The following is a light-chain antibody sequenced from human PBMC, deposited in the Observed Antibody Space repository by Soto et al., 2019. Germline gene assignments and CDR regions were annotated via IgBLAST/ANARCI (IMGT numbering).Light chain of an antibody. V-gene: IGKV3-15*01. Sequence: EIVMTQSPATLSVSPGERGTLSCRASQSVSSNLAWYQQKPGQAPRLLIYGASTRATGIPARFSSSGSGTEFTLTVSSLQAEDFAVYYCQQYNNWPLTFGGGTKVEIK. J-gene: IGKJ4*01. CDR3: QQYNNWPLT. CDR2: GAS. CDR1: QSVSSN.